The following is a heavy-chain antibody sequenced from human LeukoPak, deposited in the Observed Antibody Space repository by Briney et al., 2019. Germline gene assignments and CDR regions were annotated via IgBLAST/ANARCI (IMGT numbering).Heavy chain of an antibody. J-gene: IGHJ5*01. V-gene: IGHV4-34*01. CDR1: GGSFSGHY. D-gene: IGHD3-10*01. CDR2: IDHTGRS. CDR3: ARGENSGSYFSYFDS. Sequence: SETLSLTCAGYGGSFSGHYWTWIRQPPGKGLEWIGEIDHTGRSTYNPSLTSRVTISKDSSKNQFSLSLGSVIAADTAVYFCARGENSGSYFSYFDSWAQGTPVTVSS.